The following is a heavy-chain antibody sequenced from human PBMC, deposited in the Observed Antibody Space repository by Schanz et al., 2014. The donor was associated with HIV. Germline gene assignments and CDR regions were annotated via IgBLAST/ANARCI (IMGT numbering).Heavy chain of an antibody. D-gene: IGHD3-22*01. CDR1: GYTFTDYF. V-gene: IGHV1-2*02. Sequence: QVQLVQSGAEVKKPGASVKVSCNASGYTFTDYFIHWVRQAPGHGLEWMGWIKPNSGGTNYAQKFQGRVTMTRDTSSSTAYKELRRLRYDDTAVYYCAMGPDYYDSSAYYRVGLWYFDLWGRGTLVTVSS. CDR2: IKPNSGGT. J-gene: IGHJ2*01. CDR3: AMGPDYYDSSAYYRVGLWYFDL.